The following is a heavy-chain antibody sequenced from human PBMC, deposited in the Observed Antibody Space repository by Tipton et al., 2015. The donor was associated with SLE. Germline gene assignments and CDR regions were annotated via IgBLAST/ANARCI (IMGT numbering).Heavy chain of an antibody. CDR1: GGSMSTYY. Sequence: TLSLTCTVSGGSMSTYYWSXXXLPPGKGLEWIGYIXYRGGTSYNPALNSRVTISVDTSRSQFSLKLTSVTAADSAVCYCARAAXSGAVGWXXDLXGRGTLV. CDR3: ARAAXSGAVGWXXDL. D-gene: IGHD2-15*01. J-gene: IGHJ2*01. CDR2: IXYRGGT. V-gene: IGHV4-59*01.